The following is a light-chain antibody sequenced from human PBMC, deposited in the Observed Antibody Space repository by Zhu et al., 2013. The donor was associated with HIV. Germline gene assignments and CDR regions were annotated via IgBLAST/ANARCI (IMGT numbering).Light chain of an antibody. Sequence: MTQSPATLSVSPGERVTLSCRASQSISTWLAWYQQKPGKAPKLLIYDASSLESGVPSRFSGSGSGTEFTLTISSLQPDDFATYYCQQYNSYPWTFGQGTKVE. CDR1: QSISTW. J-gene: IGKJ1*01. CDR2: DAS. CDR3: QQYNSYPWT. V-gene: IGKV1-5*01.